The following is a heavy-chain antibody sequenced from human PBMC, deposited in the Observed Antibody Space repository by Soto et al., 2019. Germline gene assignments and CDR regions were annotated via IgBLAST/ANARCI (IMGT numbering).Heavy chain of an antibody. V-gene: IGHV3-30-3*01. J-gene: IGHJ4*02. CDR1: GFTFSSYA. CDR2: ISYDGSNK. Sequence: QVQLVESGGGVVQPGRSLRLSCAASGFTFSSYAMHWVRQAPGKGLEWVAVISYDGSNKYYADSVKGRFTISRDNSKNTLYLQMNSLRAEDTAVYYCARGYSYSSLADFDYWGQGTLVTVSS. CDR3: ARGYSYSSLADFDY. D-gene: IGHD6-6*01.